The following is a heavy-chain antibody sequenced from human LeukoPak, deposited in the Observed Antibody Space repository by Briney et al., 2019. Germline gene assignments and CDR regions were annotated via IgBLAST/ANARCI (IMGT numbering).Heavy chain of an antibody. CDR2: NTYFGSA. Sequence: SETLSLTCTVSGGSVSSNSNYWSWIRQPPGKGLEWIGYNTYFGSASYNPSLKSRVTISVDTSRNQFSLKLSSVTAADTAVYYCARDTPGGYDFWWFDPWGQGTLVTVSS. CDR3: ARDTPGGYDFWWFDP. CDR1: GGSVSSNSNY. J-gene: IGHJ5*02. V-gene: IGHV4-61*01. D-gene: IGHD5-12*01.